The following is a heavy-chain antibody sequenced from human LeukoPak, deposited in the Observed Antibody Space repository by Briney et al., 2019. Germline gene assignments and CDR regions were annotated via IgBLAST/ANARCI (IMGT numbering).Heavy chain of an antibody. CDR2: ISSSGSTI. CDR3: AKSIAAAGDNWFDP. Sequence: GGSLRLSCAASGFTFSDYYMSWIRQAPGKGLEWVSYISSSGSTIYYADSVKGRFTISRDNAKNSLYLQMNSLRAEDTAVYYCAKSIAAAGDNWFDPWGQGTLVTVSS. D-gene: IGHD6-13*01. J-gene: IGHJ5*02. V-gene: IGHV3-11*04. CDR1: GFTFSDYY.